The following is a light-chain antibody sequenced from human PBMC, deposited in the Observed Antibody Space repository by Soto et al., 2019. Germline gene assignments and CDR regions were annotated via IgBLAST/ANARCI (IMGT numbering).Light chain of an antibody. J-gene: IGLJ1*01. CDR3: CSFAGSYNFYV. CDR2: GVS. Sequence: QSALTQPPSASGSLGQSVTISCTGTGSDVGGYDYVSWYQQHPGKPPQLMIYGVSKRPSGVPDRFSGYKSGNTASLTVSGLQAEDEADYYCCSFAGSYNFYVFGAGTKLTVL. V-gene: IGLV2-8*01. CDR1: GSDVGGYDY.